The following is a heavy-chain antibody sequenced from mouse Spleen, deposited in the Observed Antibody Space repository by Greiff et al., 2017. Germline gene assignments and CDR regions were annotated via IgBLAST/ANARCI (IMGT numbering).Heavy chain of an antibody. Sequence: VQLQQPGPELVKPGASGKLSCKASGSTFPSYGRPWVKQRPGQGLGWIGNINPSNGGTNYNEKFKSKATLTVDKSSSTAYMQLSSLTSEDSAVYYCARSLYGPFAYWGQGTLVTVSA. CDR1: GSTFPSYG. J-gene: IGHJ3*01. CDR3: ARSLYGPFAY. D-gene: IGHD1-1*02. V-gene: IGHV1-53*01. CDR2: INPSNGGT.